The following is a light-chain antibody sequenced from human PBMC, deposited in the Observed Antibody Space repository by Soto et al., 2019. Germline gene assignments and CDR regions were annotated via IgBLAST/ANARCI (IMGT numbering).Light chain of an antibody. CDR3: QQYGDSPRT. CDR1: QNVDSNY. V-gene: IGKV3-20*01. J-gene: IGKJ5*01. Sequence: EVGLTQSPGTLSLSQWEGAALSCRASQNVDSNYLAWYQQKPGQAPRIILFGASGRATGIPDRFSGSGSGTDFTLTIARLEPEDFAVYYCQQYGDSPRTFGQGTRLENK. CDR2: GAS.